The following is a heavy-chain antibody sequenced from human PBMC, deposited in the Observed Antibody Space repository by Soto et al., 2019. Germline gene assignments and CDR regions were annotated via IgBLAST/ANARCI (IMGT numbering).Heavy chain of an antibody. Sequence: EVQLVESGGGLVQPGGSLRLSCAASGFTFSSYWMHWVRQAPGKGLVWVSRINSDGSSTSYADSVKGRFTISRDNAKNTLYLQMNSLRAEDTAVYYCAREPGTTTNYYYGMDVWGQGTTVTVSS. D-gene: IGHD1-1*01. CDR3: AREPGTTTNYYYGMDV. J-gene: IGHJ6*02. V-gene: IGHV3-74*01. CDR2: INSDGSST. CDR1: GFTFSSYW.